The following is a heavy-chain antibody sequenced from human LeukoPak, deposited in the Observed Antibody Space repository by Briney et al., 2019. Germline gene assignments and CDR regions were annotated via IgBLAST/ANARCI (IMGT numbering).Heavy chain of an antibody. D-gene: IGHD2-8*01. CDR1: GYTFTGYY. Sequence: ASVKVSCKASGYTFTGYYMHWVRQAPGQGLEWMGWINPNSGGTNYAQKFRGRVTMTRDTSISTAYMELSRLRSDDTAVYYCARDKDIVLMVYEGWFDPWGQGTLVTVSS. CDR2: INPNSGGT. V-gene: IGHV1-2*02. J-gene: IGHJ5*02. CDR3: ARDKDIVLMVYEGWFDP.